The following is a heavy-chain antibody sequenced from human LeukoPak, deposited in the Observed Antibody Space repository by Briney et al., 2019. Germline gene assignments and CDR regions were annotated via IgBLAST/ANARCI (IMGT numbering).Heavy chain of an antibody. J-gene: IGHJ3*02. CDR3: ARSYGSGSYGGAFDI. Sequence: GESLRISCKGSGYSFTSYWIGWVRQMPGKGLEWMGIIYPGDSDTRYSPSFQGQVTMSADKSISTAYLQWSSLKASDTAMYYCARSYGSGSYGGAFDIWGQGTMVTVSS. D-gene: IGHD3-10*01. CDR2: IYPGDSDT. CDR1: GYSFTSYW. V-gene: IGHV5-51*01.